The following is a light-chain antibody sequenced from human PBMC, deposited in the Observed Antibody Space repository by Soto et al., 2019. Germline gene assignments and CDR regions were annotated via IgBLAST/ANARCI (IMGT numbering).Light chain of an antibody. CDR3: QQYGNTFFT. J-gene: IGKJ3*01. CDR1: QLVSSNF. CDR2: GAS. Sequence: IVLTQSPGTLSLSPGEIATLSCRASQLVSSNFLAWYQQKPGQAPRLLIYGASSRATGVPDRFSGSGSGRDFTLIISRLEPEDFAVYYCQQYGNTFFTFGPGTKVDIK. V-gene: IGKV3-20*01.